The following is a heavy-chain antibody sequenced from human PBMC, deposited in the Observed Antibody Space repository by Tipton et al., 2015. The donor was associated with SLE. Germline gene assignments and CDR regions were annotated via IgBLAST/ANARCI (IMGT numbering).Heavy chain of an antibody. D-gene: IGHD3-10*01. Sequence: TLSLTCTVSEGSISSGGYYWSWIRQHPGKGLEWIEYIYYTGSTYYNPSLKSRVAMSVDTSKNQFSLRLSSVTAADTGMYYCARDLAGVKDYWGQGTLVTVSS. V-gene: IGHV4-31*03. CDR1: EGSISSGGYY. CDR3: ARDLAGVKDY. J-gene: IGHJ4*02. CDR2: IYYTGST.